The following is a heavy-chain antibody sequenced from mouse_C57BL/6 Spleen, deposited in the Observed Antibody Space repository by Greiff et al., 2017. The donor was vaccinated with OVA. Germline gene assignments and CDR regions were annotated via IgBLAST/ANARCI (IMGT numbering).Heavy chain of an antibody. CDR3: ARPRYGTLWYFDV. CDR1: GFTFSDYG. Sequence: EVKLVESGGGLVKPGGSLKLSCAASGFTFSDYGMHWVRQAPEKGLEWVAYISSGSSTIYYADTVKGRFTISRDNAKNTLFLQMTSLRSEDTAMYYCARPRYGTLWYFDVWGTGTTVTVSS. CDR2: ISSGSSTI. V-gene: IGHV5-17*01. J-gene: IGHJ1*03. D-gene: IGHD1-1*01.